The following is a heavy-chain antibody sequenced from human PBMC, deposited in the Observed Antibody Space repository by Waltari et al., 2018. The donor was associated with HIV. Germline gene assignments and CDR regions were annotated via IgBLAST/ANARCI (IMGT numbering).Heavy chain of an antibody. D-gene: IGHD6-19*01. CDR2: IYPGDSDT. CDR3: ARLADRVKWLVQLEYFQH. Sequence: EVQLVQSGAEVKKPGESLKISCKGSGYSFTSYWIGWVRQMPGKGLEWMGIIYPGDSDTRYSPSFQGQVTISADKSISTAYLQWSSLKASDTAMYYCARLADRVKWLVQLEYFQHWGQGTLVTVSS. CDR1: GYSFTSYW. V-gene: IGHV5-51*01. J-gene: IGHJ1*01.